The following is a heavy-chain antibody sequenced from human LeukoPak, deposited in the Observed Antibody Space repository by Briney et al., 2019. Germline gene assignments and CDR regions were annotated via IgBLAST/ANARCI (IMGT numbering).Heavy chain of an antibody. CDR1: GFTFSSYA. V-gene: IGHV3-30-3*01. J-gene: IGHJ4*02. Sequence: GGSLRLSCAASGFTFSSYAMHWVRQAPGKGLEWVAVISYDGSNKYYADSVKGRFTISRDNSKNTLYLQMNSLRAEDTAVYYCAKDYYDSSGSSDYWGQGTLVTVSS. CDR3: AKDYYDSSGSSDY. CDR2: ISYDGSNK. D-gene: IGHD3-22*01.